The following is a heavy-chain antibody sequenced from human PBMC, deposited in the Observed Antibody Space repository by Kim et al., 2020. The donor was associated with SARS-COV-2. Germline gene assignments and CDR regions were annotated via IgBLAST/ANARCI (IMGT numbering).Heavy chain of an antibody. CDR3: ARAPRIAAVEWFYYYYGMDV. D-gene: IGHD6-13*01. CDR2: IYSGGST. J-gene: IGHJ6*02. Sequence: GGSLRLSCAASGFTVSSNYMSWVRQAPGKGLEWVSVIYSGGSTYYADSVKGRFTISRDNSKNTLYLQMNSLRAEDTAVYYCARAPRIAAVEWFYYYYGMDVWGQGTTFTVSS. V-gene: IGHV3-53*01. CDR1: GFTVSSNY.